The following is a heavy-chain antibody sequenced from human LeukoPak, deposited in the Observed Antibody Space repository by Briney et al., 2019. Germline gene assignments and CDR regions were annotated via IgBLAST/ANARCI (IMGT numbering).Heavy chain of an antibody. CDR2: IYYSGST. CDR3: AGSGYGSGIDY. J-gene: IGHJ4*02. CDR1: GGSISSGGYY. Sequence: SQTLSLTCTVSGGSISSGGYYWSWIRHHPGKGLELIGYIYYSGSTYYNPSLKSRVTISVDTSKNQFSLKLSSVTAADTAVYYCAGSGYGSGIDYWGQGTLVTVSS. V-gene: IGHV4-31*03. D-gene: IGHD3-10*01.